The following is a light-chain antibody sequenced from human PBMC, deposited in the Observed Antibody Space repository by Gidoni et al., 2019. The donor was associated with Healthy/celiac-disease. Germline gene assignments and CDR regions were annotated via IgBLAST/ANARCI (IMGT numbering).Light chain of an antibody. J-gene: IGKJ1*01. Sequence: EIVLTQSPGTRSLSPGERTTLSCRASQSVSSSYLAWYQQKPGQAPRLLIYGASSRATGIPDRFSGSGSGTDFTLTISRLEPEDFAVYYCQQYGSSPPWFGQGTKVEIK. CDR3: QQYGSSPPW. CDR1: QSVSSSY. CDR2: GAS. V-gene: IGKV3-20*01.